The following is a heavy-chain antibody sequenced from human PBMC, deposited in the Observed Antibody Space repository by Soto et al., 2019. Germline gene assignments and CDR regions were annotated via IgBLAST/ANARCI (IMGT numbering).Heavy chain of an antibody. J-gene: IGHJ4*02. Sequence: GASVKVSCKASGYTFTSYGISWVRQAPGQGLEWMGWISAYNGNTNYAQKLQGRVTMTTDTSTSTAYMELRSLRSDDTAVYYCARARQTDIVLMVYAMPGDYWGQGTLVTVSS. CDR3: ARARQTDIVLMVYAMPGDY. CDR2: ISAYNGNT. V-gene: IGHV1-18*01. CDR1: GYTFTSYG. D-gene: IGHD2-8*01.